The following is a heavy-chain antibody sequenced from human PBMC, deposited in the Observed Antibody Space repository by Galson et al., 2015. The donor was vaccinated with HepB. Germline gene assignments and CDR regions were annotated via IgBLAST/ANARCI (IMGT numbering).Heavy chain of an antibody. D-gene: IGHD2-2*01. V-gene: IGHV1-18*01. CDR2: ISAHDDAT. Sequence: SVKVSCKASGNTFINFIINWVRQAPGQGLEWLGWISAHDDATNYASKFQDRVTMTTDTSTNTAYLEVRSLRSDDTAVDFCAGGLESRNSEVDCWGQGTLVIVSS. CDR3: AGGLESRNSEVDC. CDR1: GNTFINFI. J-gene: IGHJ4*02.